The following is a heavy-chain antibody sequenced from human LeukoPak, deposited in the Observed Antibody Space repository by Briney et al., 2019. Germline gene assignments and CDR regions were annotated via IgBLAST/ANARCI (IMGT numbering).Heavy chain of an antibody. CDR2: VSHSSTTI. D-gene: IGHD2/OR15-2a*01. V-gene: IGHV3-48*04. CDR3: AASPYLYYFHY. Sequence: GGSLRLSCAASGFTFSSYAMSWVRQAPGKGLEWVAYVSHSSTTIYYADSVRGRFSISKDNAKRSLFLQMNSLKAEDTAVYYCAASPYLYYFHYWGQGALVTVSS. J-gene: IGHJ4*02. CDR1: GFTFSSYA.